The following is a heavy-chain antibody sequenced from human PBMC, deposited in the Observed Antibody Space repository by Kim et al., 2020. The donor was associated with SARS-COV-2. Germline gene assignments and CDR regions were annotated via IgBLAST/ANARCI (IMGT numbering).Heavy chain of an antibody. J-gene: IGHJ4*02. D-gene: IGHD6-25*01. CDR3: AKGRQLDF. V-gene: IGHV3-23*01. Sequence: GGSLRLSCAASGFTFSSFAMTWVHQAPGKGLEWVSTITSSGGATYYADSVKGRFTISRDNAKNTLYLQMNSLRAEDTAIYYCAKGRQLDFWGQGTLVTVSS. CDR1: GFTFSSFA. CDR2: ITSSGGAT.